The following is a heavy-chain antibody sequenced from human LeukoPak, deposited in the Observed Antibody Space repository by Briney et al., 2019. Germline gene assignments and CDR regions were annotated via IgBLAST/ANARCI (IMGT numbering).Heavy chain of an antibody. V-gene: IGHV4-34*01. CDR3: ASLFDY. CDR2: INHSGST. Sequence: SGTLSLTCAVYGGSFSGYYWSWIRQPPGKGLEWIGEINHSGSTNYNPSLKSRVTISVDTSKNQFSLKLSSVTAADTAVYYCASLFDYWGQGTLVTVSS. J-gene: IGHJ4*02. CDR1: GGSFSGYY.